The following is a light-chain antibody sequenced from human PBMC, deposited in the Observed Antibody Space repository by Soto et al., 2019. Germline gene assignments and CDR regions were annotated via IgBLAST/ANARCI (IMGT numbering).Light chain of an antibody. Sequence: EIALTQSPGTVSASPGESASLSCLASQGLTTTYLAWYQQKPGRAPRLLIYGASNRATGIPDRFSGSGSGTDFTLTISRLEPEDFAVYYCQRYGNSPPWTFGQGTKVDIK. CDR3: QRYGNSPPWT. CDR1: QGLTTTY. J-gene: IGKJ1*01. V-gene: IGKV3-20*01. CDR2: GAS.